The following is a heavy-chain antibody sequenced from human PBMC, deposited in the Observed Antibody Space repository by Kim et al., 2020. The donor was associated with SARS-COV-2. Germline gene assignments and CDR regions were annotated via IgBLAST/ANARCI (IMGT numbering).Heavy chain of an antibody. CDR1: GYTFSSYW. J-gene: IGHJ4*02. D-gene: IGHD1-26*01. Sequence: GESLKISCKASGYTFSSYWIGWVRQMPGKGLQWMGIIYPGDSDTKYSPSFQGQVTISADWSITTAYLQWSSLKASDTAMYYCARASSGTFSPYYFDYWGQ. CDR3: ARASSGTFSPYYFDY. CDR2: IYPGDSDT. V-gene: IGHV5-51*01.